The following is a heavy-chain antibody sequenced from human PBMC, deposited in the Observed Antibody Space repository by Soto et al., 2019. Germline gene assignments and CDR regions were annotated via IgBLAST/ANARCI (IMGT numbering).Heavy chain of an antibody. CDR1: GGAISSSKW. Sequence: SETLSLTCAVSGGAISSSKWWSWVRQPPGKGLEWIGEIYQSGSTNYNPSLERRVRMSVDKSRNQFSLKLTSVSAADTAVYYWARASATIAAAAIFEYWGQGIQVTVSS. D-gene: IGHD6-13*01. CDR2: IYQSGST. J-gene: IGHJ4*02. V-gene: IGHV4-4*02. CDR3: ARASATIAAAAIFEY.